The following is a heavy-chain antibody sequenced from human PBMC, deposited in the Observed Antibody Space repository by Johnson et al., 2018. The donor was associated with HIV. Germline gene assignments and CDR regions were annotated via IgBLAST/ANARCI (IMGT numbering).Heavy chain of an antibody. J-gene: IGHJ3*02. V-gene: IGHV3-15*01. Sequence: VQLVESGGGVVQPGRSLRLSCAASGFTFSSYWMNWVRQAPGKGLEWVGPIKSKTDGGTTDYAAPVKGIFTLSRDDSKNTLFLQMNSLKTEDTALYYCTAHYRNAFDIWGQGTMVTVSS. CDR1: GFTFSSYW. CDR3: TAHYRNAFDI. CDR2: IKSKTDGGTT. D-gene: IGHD1-26*01.